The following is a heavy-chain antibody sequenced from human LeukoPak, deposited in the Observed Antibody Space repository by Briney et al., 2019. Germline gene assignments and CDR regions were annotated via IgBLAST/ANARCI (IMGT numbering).Heavy chain of an antibody. J-gene: IGHJ6*02. CDR2: ISAYNGNT. CDR3: ARLSGIAVAGLFGMDV. CDR1: GYTFTSYG. Sequence: ASVKVSCKASGYTFTSYGISWVRQAPGQGLEWMGWISAYNGNTNYAQKLQGRVTMTTDTSTSTACVELRSLRSDDTAVYYCARLSGIAVAGLFGMDVWGQGTTVTVSS. V-gene: IGHV1-18*01. D-gene: IGHD6-19*01.